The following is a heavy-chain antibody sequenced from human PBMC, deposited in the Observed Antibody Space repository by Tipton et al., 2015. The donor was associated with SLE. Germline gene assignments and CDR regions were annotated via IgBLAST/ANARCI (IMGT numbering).Heavy chain of an antibody. Sequence: TLSLTCSVSGGSISSSTSWWGWIRQPPGKGLEWIGNFYYSGSTYYNPSLKSRVTISVDTSKNQFSLKVTSVTAADTAVYYCARGMLTWRGAIVGVDVWGQGTTVNVSS. CDR3: ARGMLTWRGAIVGVDV. D-gene: IGHD2-8*01. CDR1: GGSISSSTSW. V-gene: IGHV4-39*07. CDR2: FYYSGST. J-gene: IGHJ6*02.